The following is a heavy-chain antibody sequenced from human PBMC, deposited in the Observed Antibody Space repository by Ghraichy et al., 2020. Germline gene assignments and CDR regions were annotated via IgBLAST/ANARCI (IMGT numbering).Heavy chain of an antibody. V-gene: IGHV1-2*02. D-gene: IGHD3-3*01. J-gene: IGHJ4*02. CDR3: ARIPEKYYDFWSGYYPPFDY. CDR2: INPNSGGT. Sequence: SVKVSCKASGYTFTGYYMHWVRQAPGQGLEWMGWINPNSGGTNYAQKFQGRVTMTRDTSISTAYMELSRLRSDDTAVYYCARIPEKYYDFWSGYYPPFDYWGQGTLVTVSS. CDR1: GYTFTGYY.